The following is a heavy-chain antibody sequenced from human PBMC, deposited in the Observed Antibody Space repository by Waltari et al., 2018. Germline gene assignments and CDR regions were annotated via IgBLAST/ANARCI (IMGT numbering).Heavy chain of an antibody. CDR1: GGTFSSYA. J-gene: IGHJ4*02. CDR2: IIPIFGTA. D-gene: IGHD6-6*01. Sequence: QVQLVQSGAEVKKPGSSVKVSCKAYGGTFSSYAISWVRQAPGQGLEWMGGIIPIFGTANYAQKFQGRVTITTDESTSTAYMELSSLRSEDTAVYYCASAPLPKYSSSSEDYWGQGTLVTVSS. V-gene: IGHV1-69*05. CDR3: ASAPLPKYSSSSEDY.